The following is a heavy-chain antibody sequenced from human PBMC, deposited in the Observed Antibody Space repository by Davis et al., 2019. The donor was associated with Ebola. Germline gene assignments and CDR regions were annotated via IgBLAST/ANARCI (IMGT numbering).Heavy chain of an antibody. CDR1: GGSISSSSYY. CDR3: ARFVHYDFWSGYYYWFDP. J-gene: IGHJ5*02. D-gene: IGHD3-3*01. V-gene: IGHV4-39*01. CDR2: IYYSGST. Sequence: PSETLSLTCTVSGGSISSSSYYWGWIRQPPGKGLEWIGSIYYSGSTYYNPSLKSRVTISVDTSKNQFSLKLSSVTAADTAVYYCARFVHYDFWSGYYYWFDPWGQGTLVTVSS.